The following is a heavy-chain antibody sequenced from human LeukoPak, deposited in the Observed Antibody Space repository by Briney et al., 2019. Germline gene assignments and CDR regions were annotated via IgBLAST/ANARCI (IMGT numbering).Heavy chain of an antibody. CDR2: ISHDGSNK. D-gene: IGHD3-16*01. Sequence: GGSLRLSCEASGFTFSSYGMHWVRQAPGKGLEWVAVISHDGSNKFYADSVKGRFTTSRDNSKNTLYLQMNSLRAEDTAIYYCAKDVAGSGSYGFDYWGQGTLVTVSS. V-gene: IGHV3-30*18. CDR1: GFTFSSYG. CDR3: AKDVAGSGSYGFDY. J-gene: IGHJ4*02.